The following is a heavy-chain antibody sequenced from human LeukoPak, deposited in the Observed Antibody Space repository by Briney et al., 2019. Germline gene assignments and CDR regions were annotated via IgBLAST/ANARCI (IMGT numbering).Heavy chain of an antibody. CDR1: GGSISSSTYY. D-gene: IGHD3-22*01. J-gene: IGHJ4*02. Sequence: SETLSLTCTVSGGSISSSTYYWGWIRQPPGKGLEWIGNIYYSGSTYYNPSLKSRVTISVDTSKNQFSLKLSSVTAADTVVYYCASGVNYYDSSGYYLVFDYWGQGTLVTVSS. CDR2: IYYSGST. CDR3: ASGVNYYDSSGYYLVFDY. V-gene: IGHV4-39*01.